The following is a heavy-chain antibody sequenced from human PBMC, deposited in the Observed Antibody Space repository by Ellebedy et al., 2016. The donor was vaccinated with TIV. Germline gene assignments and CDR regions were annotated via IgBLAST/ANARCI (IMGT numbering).Heavy chain of an antibody. CDR1: GGSISSSSYY. CDR2: IYYSGST. D-gene: IGHD1-26*01. CDR3: ARPSYSGSYVGDDY. Sequence: SETLSLXCTVSGGSISSSSYYWGWIRQPPGKGLEWIGSIYYSGSTYYNPSLKSRVTISVDTSKNQFSPKLSSVTAADTAVYYCARPSYSGSYVGDDYWGQGTLVTVSS. J-gene: IGHJ4*02. V-gene: IGHV4-39*01.